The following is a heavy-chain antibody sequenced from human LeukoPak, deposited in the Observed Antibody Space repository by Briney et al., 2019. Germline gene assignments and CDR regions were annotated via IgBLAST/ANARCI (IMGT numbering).Heavy chain of an antibody. CDR3: ARNPNLQVDADFWSGYYTYDYYYYMDV. Sequence: ASVKVSCKASGYTFTSYYMHWVRQAPGQGLEWMGIINPSGGSTSYAQKFQGRVTMTRDTSTSTVYMELRSLRSDDTAVYYCARNPNLQVDADFWSGYYTYDYYYYMDVWGKGTTVTVSS. V-gene: IGHV1-46*01. CDR1: GYTFTSYY. D-gene: IGHD3-3*01. CDR2: INPSGGST. J-gene: IGHJ6*03.